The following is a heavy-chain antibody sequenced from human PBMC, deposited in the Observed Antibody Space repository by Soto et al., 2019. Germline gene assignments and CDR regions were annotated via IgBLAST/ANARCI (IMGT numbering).Heavy chain of an antibody. D-gene: IGHD1-26*01. J-gene: IGHJ4*02. CDR1: GDSVSTNSAT. Sequence: SQTLSLTCAISGDSVSTNSATWDWIRQSPSRGLEWLGRTYYRSKWYSDYAVSVKSRITINPDTSKNQFSLQLNSVTPEDTAVYYCARAAYSGSYQGYFDYWGQGTLVTVSS. CDR2: TYYRSKWYS. V-gene: IGHV6-1*01. CDR3: ARAAYSGSYQGYFDY.